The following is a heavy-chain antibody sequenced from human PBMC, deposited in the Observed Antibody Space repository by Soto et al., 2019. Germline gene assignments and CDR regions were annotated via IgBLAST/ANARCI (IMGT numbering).Heavy chain of an antibody. CDR1: GFTFSSYA. D-gene: IGHD3-10*01. CDR2: ISGSGGST. V-gene: IGHV3-23*01. J-gene: IGHJ5*02. Sequence: EVQLLESGGGLVQPGGSLRLSCAASGFTFSSYAMSWVRQAPGKGREWVSAISGSGGSTYYADSVKGRFTISRDNSKNTLYLQMNSLRAEDTAVYYCAKGVAVMVRGVEAWFDPWGQGTLVTVSS. CDR3: AKGVAVMVRGVEAWFDP.